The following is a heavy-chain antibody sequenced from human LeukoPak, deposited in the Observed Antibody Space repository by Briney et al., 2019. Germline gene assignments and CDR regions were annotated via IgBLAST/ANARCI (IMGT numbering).Heavy chain of an antibody. CDR2: IIPILGIA. V-gene: IGHV1-69*04. D-gene: IGHD4-23*01. CDR3: AGGLRWNNDY. J-gene: IGHJ4*02. CDR1: GGTFSSYA. Sequence: ALVKVSCKASGGTFSSYAISWVRQAPGQGLEWMGRIIPILGIANYAQKFQGRVTITADKSTSTAYMELSSLRSEDTAVYYCAGGLRWNNDYWGQGTLVTVSS.